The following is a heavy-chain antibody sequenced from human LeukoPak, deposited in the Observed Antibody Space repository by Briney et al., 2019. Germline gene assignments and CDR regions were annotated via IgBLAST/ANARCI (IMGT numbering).Heavy chain of an antibody. CDR2: IRYDGSNK. CDR3: AKGPHYYGSGSFVDY. CDR1: GFTLSSYG. D-gene: IGHD3-10*01. V-gene: IGHV3-30*02. Sequence: GGSLRLSCAASGFTLSSYGMHWVRQAPGKGLEWVAFIRYDGSNKYYADSVKGRFTISRDNSKNTLYLQMNSLRAEDTAVYYCAKGPHYYGSGSFVDYWGQGTLVTVSS. J-gene: IGHJ4*02.